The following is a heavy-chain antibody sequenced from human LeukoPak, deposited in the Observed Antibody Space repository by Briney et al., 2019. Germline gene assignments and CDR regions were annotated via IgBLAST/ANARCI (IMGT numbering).Heavy chain of an antibody. Sequence: SETLSLTCTVSGGSISSSRYYGGWIRQPPGKGLEWIGSKYYSGSTYYNPSLKSRVTISVDTSKNQFSLKLSSVTAADTAVYYCASIAITMVRGVIITDYYYYMDVWGKGTTVTISS. D-gene: IGHD3-10*01. J-gene: IGHJ6*03. V-gene: IGHV4-39*01. CDR3: ASIAITMVRGVIITDYYYYMDV. CDR1: GGSISSSRYY. CDR2: KYYSGST.